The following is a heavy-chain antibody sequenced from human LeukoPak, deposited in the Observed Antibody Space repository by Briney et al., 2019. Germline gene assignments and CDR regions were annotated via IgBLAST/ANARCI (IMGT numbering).Heavy chain of an antibody. CDR1: GGSISSSSYY. D-gene: IGHD4-23*01. J-gene: IGHJ4*02. V-gene: IGHV4-39*07. CDR2: IYYSGST. CDR3: ARDAGGLYGGNSPYYFDY. Sequence: SETLSLTCTVSGGSISSSSYYWGWIRQPPGKGLEWIGSIYYSGSTYYNPSLKSRVTISVDTSKNQFSLKLSSVTAADTAVCYCARDAGGLYGGNSPYYFDYWGQGTLVTVSS.